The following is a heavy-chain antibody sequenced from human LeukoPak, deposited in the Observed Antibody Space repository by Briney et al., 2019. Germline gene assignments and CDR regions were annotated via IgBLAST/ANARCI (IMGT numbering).Heavy chain of an antibody. V-gene: IGHV4-59*08. Sequence: PSETLSLTCTVSGGSMSNNYWSWIRQPPGKGMEWIGYVYYSGSADYNPSLKGRVAISADTSRNQFSLRLSSVTAADTAVYFCARGGWSNDYWGPGTLVTVSS. D-gene: IGHD6-19*01. CDR1: GGSMSNNY. J-gene: IGHJ4*02. CDR3: ARGGWSNDY. CDR2: VYYSGSA.